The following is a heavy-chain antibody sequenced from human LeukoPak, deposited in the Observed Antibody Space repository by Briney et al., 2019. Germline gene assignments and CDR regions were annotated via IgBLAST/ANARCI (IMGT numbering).Heavy chain of an antibody. CDR3: AKVDTARGEGYYFDY. J-gene: IGHJ4*02. CDR1: GFTFSSYG. D-gene: IGHD5-18*01. CDR2: ISYDGSNK. V-gene: IGHV3-30*18. Sequence: GGSLRLSCAASGFTFSSYGMHWVRQAPGKGLEWVAVISYDGSNKYYADSVKGRFTISRDNSKNTLYLQMNSLRAEDTAVYYCAKVDTARGEGYYFDYWGQGTLVTVSS.